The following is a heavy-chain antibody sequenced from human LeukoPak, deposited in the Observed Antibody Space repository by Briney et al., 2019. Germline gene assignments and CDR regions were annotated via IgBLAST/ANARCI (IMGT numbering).Heavy chain of an antibody. CDR3: ARQIMGTTGHAFDF. CDR1: GFIFSDYP. J-gene: IGHJ3*01. V-gene: IGHV3-11*01. Sequence: PGGSLRLSCAASGFIFSDYPMSWIRQAPGKGLEWLSYTRVSDNNLYYADSLKGRFTISSDNAQTSLYLQMNRLRAEDTAVYYCARQIMGTTGHAFDFWGQGTMVTVSS. CDR2: TRVSDNNL. D-gene: IGHD2-8*01.